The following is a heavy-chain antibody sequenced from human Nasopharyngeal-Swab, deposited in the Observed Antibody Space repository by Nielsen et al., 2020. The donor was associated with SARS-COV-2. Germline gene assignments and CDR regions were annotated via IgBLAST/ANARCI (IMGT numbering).Heavy chain of an antibody. D-gene: IGHD1-26*01. CDR1: GGSFNGFY. Sequence: SETLSLPCSVSGGSFNGFYWNWIRQPPGKGLEWIGEINHNERTNYNPSLKSRVTMLVDTSNNQVSLKLSSVTATDTAVYYCARAGRVGDAFTGLDVWGQGTTVTVSS. CDR3: ARAGRVGDAFTGLDV. J-gene: IGHJ6*02. CDR2: INHNERT. V-gene: IGHV4-34*01.